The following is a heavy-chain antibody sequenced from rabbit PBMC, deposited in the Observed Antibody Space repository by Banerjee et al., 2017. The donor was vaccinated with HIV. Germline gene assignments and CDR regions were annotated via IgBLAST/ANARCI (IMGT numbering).Heavy chain of an antibody. CDR2: IYAGSSGST. J-gene: IGHJ4*01. CDR3: ARDYAGSSDYIFNL. V-gene: IGHV1S40*01. D-gene: IGHD8-1*01. CDR1: GFSFSSSYY. Sequence: QSLEESGGDLVKPGASLTLTCTASGFSFSSSYYMCWVRQAPGKGLEWIACIYAGSSGSTYYASWAKGRFTISKTSSTTVTLQMTSLTAADTATYFCARDYAGSSDYIFNLWGPGTLVTVS.